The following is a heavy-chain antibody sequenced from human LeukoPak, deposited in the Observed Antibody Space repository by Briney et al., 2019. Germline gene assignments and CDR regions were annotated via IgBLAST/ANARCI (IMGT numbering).Heavy chain of an antibody. D-gene: IGHD6-13*01. Sequence: PGGSLRLSCAASGFTFSSYTMNWVRQAPGKGLEWVSYISSSSSTIYYADSVKGRFTISRDNAKNSLYLQMNSLRAEDTAVYYCARGRSSWFDYWGQGTLVTVSS. CDR2: ISSSSSTI. CDR3: ARGRSSWFDY. V-gene: IGHV3-48*01. CDR1: GFTFSSYT. J-gene: IGHJ4*02.